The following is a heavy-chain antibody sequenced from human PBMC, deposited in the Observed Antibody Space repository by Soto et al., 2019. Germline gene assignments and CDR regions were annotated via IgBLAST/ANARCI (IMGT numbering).Heavy chain of an antibody. V-gene: IGHV4-39*01. Sequence: SETLSLTCTFSGGSISSSSYYWGWIRQPPGKGMEWFGSIYYSGSTYYNPSLKSRVTISVVTSKNQFSLMLSSVTAADTAVYYCARRGDYYDSSGYYIFDYWGQGTLVS. CDR3: ARRGDYYDSSGYYIFDY. J-gene: IGHJ4*02. CDR1: GGSISSSSYY. CDR2: IYYSGST. D-gene: IGHD3-22*01.